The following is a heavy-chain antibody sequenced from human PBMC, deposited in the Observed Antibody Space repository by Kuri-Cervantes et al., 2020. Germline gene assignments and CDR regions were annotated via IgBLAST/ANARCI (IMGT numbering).Heavy chain of an antibody. Sequence: GGSLRLSCAAPGVTFSTLTLNWVRQAPGKGLEWVAYITDNGRATFHADSVKGRFTISRDNARGSLFLQMNSLRVEDTAVYFCVTDRPNWGLEFWGQGTLVTVSS. D-gene: IGHD7-27*01. V-gene: IGHV3-48*01. J-gene: IGHJ4*02. CDR1: GVTFSTLT. CDR2: ITDNGRAT. CDR3: VTDRPNWGLEF.